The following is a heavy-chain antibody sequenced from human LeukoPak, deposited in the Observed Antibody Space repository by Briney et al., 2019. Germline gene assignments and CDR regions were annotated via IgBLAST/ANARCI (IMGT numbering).Heavy chain of an antibody. CDR2: INPNSGGT. D-gene: IGHD5-12*01. Sequence: ASVKVSCKTSGYPFTGQYLHWVRQAPGQGLEWMGWINPNSGGTKSAQKFQGRVIMTRDTSISTAYMELRSLSSDDTAVYYCARVGGGGYDSYFDYWGQGTLVTVSS. V-gene: IGHV1-2*02. J-gene: IGHJ4*02. CDR3: ARVGGGGYDSYFDY. CDR1: GYPFTGQY.